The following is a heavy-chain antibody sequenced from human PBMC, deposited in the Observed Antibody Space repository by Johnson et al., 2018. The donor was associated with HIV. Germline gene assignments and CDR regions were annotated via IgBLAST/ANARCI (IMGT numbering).Heavy chain of an antibody. CDR1: GFTFSDYY. CDR2: ISTNVNDM. J-gene: IGHJ3*01. D-gene: IGHD1-26*01. Sequence: QVRLVESGGGLVKPGGSLRLSCAASGFTFSDYYMTWIRQAPGKGLEWVSYISTNVNDMYYADSVKGRFTISRDNAKNSLFLQMNSLRAEDTAVYYCAREGELDAFDVWGQGTMVTVSS. V-gene: IGHV3-11*04. CDR3: AREGELDAFDV.